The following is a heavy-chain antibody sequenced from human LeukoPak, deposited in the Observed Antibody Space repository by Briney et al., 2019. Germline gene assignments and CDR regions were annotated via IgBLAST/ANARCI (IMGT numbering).Heavy chain of an antibody. CDR3: ATSPLPYYYYYYYMDV. V-gene: IGHV3-7*01. CDR2: IKQDGSEK. Sequence: GGSLRLSCAASGFTFSSYWMSWVRQAPGKGLEWVANIKQDGSEKYYVDSVKGRFTISRDNAKNSLYLQMNSLRAEDTAVYYCATSPLPYYYYYYYMDVWGKGTTVTVSS. J-gene: IGHJ6*03. D-gene: IGHD6-6*01. CDR1: GFTFSSYW.